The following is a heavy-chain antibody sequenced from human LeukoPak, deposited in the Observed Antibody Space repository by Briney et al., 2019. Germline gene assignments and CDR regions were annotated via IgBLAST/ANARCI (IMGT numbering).Heavy chain of an antibody. V-gene: IGHV3-23*01. Sequence: HPGGTLRLSCAASGFTFSNYGMNWVRQAPGKGLEWVSGITGRGENTYYADSVKGRFTISRDNSKNTLYLQMNSLRAEDAAIYYCARDRRLASFDYGGQGTLVTVSS. CDR2: ITGRGENT. CDR3: ARDRRLASFDY. D-gene: IGHD6-25*01. J-gene: IGHJ4*02. CDR1: GFTFSNYG.